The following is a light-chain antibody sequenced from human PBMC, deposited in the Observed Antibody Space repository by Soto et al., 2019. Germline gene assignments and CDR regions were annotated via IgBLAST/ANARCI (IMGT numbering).Light chain of an antibody. V-gene: IGKV1-27*01. Sequence: DIQMTQSPSSLPASVGDRVTITCRARQGIIDYLAWYQQRPGKAPKLLIYAASTLQSGVPSRFSGSGAGTEFTLTISSLQPEDVATYYCQKYNRAPRTFGQGNTVEIK. CDR2: AAS. J-gene: IGKJ1*01. CDR1: QGIIDY. CDR3: QKYNRAPRT.